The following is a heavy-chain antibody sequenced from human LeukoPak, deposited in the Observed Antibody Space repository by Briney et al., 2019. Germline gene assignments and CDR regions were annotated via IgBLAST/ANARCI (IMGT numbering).Heavy chain of an antibody. V-gene: IGHV1-69*04. J-gene: IGHJ4*02. D-gene: IGHD6-6*01. Sequence: SVKASCKASGGTFSSYTISWVRQAPGQGLEWMGRIIPILGIANYAQKFQGRVTITADKSTSTAYMELSSLRSEDTAVYYCARDALYSSSSGLENDYWGQGTLVTVSS. CDR1: GGTFSSYT. CDR3: ARDALYSSSSGLENDY. CDR2: IIPILGIA.